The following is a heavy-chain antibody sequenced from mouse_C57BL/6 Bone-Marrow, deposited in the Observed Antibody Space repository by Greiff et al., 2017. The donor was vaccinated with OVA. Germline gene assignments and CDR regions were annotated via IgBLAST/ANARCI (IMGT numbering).Heavy chain of an antibody. CDR2: IYPSDSET. CDR1: GYTFTSYW. Sequence: VQLQQPGAELVRPGSSVKLSCKASGYTFTSYWMDWVKQRPGQGLEWIGNIYPSDSETHYNQKFKDKATLTVDKSSSTAYMQLSSLTSEDSAVYYCARHWDVGYWGQGTMLTVSS. CDR3: ARHWDVGY. J-gene: IGHJ2*01. V-gene: IGHV1-61*01. D-gene: IGHD4-1*01.